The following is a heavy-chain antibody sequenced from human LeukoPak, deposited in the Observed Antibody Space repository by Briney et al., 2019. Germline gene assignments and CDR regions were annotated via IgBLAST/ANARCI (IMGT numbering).Heavy chain of an antibody. CDR1: GFTFSGSA. D-gene: IGHD2-15*01. Sequence: GGSLRLSCAASGFTFSGSAMHWVRQASGKGLEWVGRIRSKANSYATADAASVKGRFTISRDDSKNTAYLQMNSLKTEDTAVYYCTRHEEVVVAARGDYYYYGMDVWGQGTTVTVSS. CDR3: TRHEEVVVAARGDYYYYGMDV. J-gene: IGHJ6*02. CDR2: IRSKANSYAT. V-gene: IGHV3-73*01.